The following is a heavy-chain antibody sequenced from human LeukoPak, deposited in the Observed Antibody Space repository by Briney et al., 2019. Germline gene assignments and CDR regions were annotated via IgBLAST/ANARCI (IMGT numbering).Heavy chain of an antibody. D-gene: IGHD3-10*01. J-gene: IGHJ4*02. V-gene: IGHV3-74*01. CDR1: GFTFSSYW. Sequence: GGSLRLSCAASGFTFSSYWMHWVRQAPGKGLVWVSRINIDGSTTTYADSVKGRFTISRDNARNTLYLQMNSLRVEDTALYYCARDVGGEYDYWGQGTLVTVSS. CDR3: ARDVGGEYDY. CDR2: INIDGSTT.